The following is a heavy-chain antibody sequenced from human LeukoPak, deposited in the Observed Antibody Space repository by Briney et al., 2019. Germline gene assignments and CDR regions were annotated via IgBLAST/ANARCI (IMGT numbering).Heavy chain of an antibody. J-gene: IGHJ4*02. CDR1: GGSFSGYY. CDR2: INHSRST. D-gene: IGHD3-22*01. V-gene: IGHV4-34*01. Sequence: SETLSLTCAVYGGSFSGYYWSWIRQPPGKGLEWIGEINHSRSTNYNPSLKSRVTISVDTSKNQFSLKLSSVTAADTAVYYCARGRGDYYDSFRYFDYWGQGTLVTVSS. CDR3: ARGRGDYYDSFRYFDY.